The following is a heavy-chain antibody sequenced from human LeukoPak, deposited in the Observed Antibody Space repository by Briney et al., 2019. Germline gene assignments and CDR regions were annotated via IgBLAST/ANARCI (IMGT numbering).Heavy chain of an antibody. CDR2: IIPILGIA. CDR1: GGTFSSYA. D-gene: IGHD4-23*01. CDR3: ATDQNGGGMDV. Sequence: SVKVSCKASGGTFSSYAISWVRQAPGQGLEWMGRIIPILGIANYAQKFQGRVTITADKSTSTAYMELSSLRSEDTAVYYCATDQNGGGMDVWGQGTTVTVSS. V-gene: IGHV1-69*04. J-gene: IGHJ6*02.